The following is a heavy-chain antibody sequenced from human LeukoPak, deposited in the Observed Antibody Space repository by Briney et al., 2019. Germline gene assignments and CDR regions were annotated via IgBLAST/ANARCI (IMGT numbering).Heavy chain of an antibody. CDR2: ITKSGDQT. CDR1: GITFSNSG. Sequence: GGSLRLSCVPSGITFSNSGLSWVRQAPGKGLEWVSTITKSGDQTYYADSVRGLFTISRDNSKNTLYLQMNSLRAEDTAVYHCVKSAGKDGYRDVFDIWGQGTVVTVSS. CDR3: VKSAGKDGYRDVFDI. V-gene: IGHV3-23*01. J-gene: IGHJ3*02. D-gene: IGHD5-24*01.